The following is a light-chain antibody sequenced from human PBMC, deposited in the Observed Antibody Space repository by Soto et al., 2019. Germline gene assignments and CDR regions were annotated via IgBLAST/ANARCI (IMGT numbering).Light chain of an antibody. J-gene: IGLJ2*01. CDR1: ISDVGGYNF. Sequence: QSALTQPASVSGSPGQSITISCIGTISDVGGYNFVSWYQQHPGKAPKLMIYEVSNRPSGVSTRFSGSKSGNTASLTISGLQAEDEADYYCFSYRSTGILLFGGGTKLTVL. CDR3: FSYRSTGILL. CDR2: EVS. V-gene: IGLV2-14*01.